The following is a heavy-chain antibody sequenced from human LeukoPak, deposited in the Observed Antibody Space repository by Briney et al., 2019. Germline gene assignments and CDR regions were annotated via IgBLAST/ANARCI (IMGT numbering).Heavy chain of an antibody. D-gene: IGHD2-15*01. V-gene: IGHV3-23*01. Sequence: GGSLRLSCAASGFTFSSSAMSWVRQDPGKGLEWVSAISNNGGYTYYADSVQGRFTISRDNSKSTLCLQMNSLRAEDTAVYYCAKQLGYCSDGSCYLPYWGQGTLVTVSS. CDR1: GFTFSSSA. J-gene: IGHJ4*02. CDR3: AKQLGYCSDGSCYLPY. CDR2: ISNNGGYT.